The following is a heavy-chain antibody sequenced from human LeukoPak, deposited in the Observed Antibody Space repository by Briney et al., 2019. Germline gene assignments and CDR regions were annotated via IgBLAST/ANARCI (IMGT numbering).Heavy chain of an antibody. CDR2: INPNSGGT. J-gene: IGHJ6*02. V-gene: IGHV1-2*02. CDR1: GYTFTGYY. D-gene: IGHD4-17*01. Sequence: ASVKVSCKASGYTFTGYYMHWVRQAPGQGLEWMGWINPNSGGTNYAQQFQGRVTMTRDTSISTAYMEVSRLSSDDTAMYFCARDPGGAVTTFRLGVWGQGTTVTVSS. CDR3: ARDPGGAVTTFRLGV.